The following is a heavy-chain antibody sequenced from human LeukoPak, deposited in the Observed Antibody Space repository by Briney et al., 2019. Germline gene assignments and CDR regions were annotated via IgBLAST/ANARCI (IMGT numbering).Heavy chain of an antibody. CDR2: IYCSGST. D-gene: IGHD3-22*01. CDR3: ARRSSYYDSSGYYPFDY. J-gene: IGHJ4*02. V-gene: IGHV4-39*01. CDR1: GGSISSSSYY. Sequence: SETLSLTCTVSGGSISSSSYYWGWIRQPPGKGLEWIGSIYCSGSTYYNPSLKSRVTISVDTSKNQFSLKLSSVTAADTAVYYCARRSSYYDSSGYYPFDYWGQGTLVTVSS.